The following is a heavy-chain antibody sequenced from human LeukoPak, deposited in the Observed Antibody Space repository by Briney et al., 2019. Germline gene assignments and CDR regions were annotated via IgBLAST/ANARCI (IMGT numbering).Heavy chain of an antibody. CDR2: IYYSGST. V-gene: IGHV4-39*07. CDR1: GGSISSSSYY. CDR3: AGLLSGWYYFDY. J-gene: IGHJ4*02. D-gene: IGHD6-19*01. Sequence: SQTLSLTCTVSGGSISSSSYYWGWIRQPPGKGLEWIGSIYYSGSTYYNPSLKSRVTISVDTSKNQFSLKLSSVTAADTAVYYCAGLLSGWYYFDYWGQGTLVTVSS.